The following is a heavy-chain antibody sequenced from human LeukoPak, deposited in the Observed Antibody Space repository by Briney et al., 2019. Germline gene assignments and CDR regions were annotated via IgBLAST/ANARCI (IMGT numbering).Heavy chain of an antibody. V-gene: IGHV1-46*01. J-gene: IGHJ4*02. Sequence: GASVKVSCKASGYTFTSYYMHWVRQAPGQGLEWMGIINPSGGSTSYAQKFQGRVTITADKSTSTAYMELSSLRSEDTAVYYCARRAGGYSHPYDYWGQGILVTVSS. CDR1: GYTFTSYY. CDR2: INPSGGST. CDR3: ARRAGGYSHPYDY. D-gene: IGHD4-23*01.